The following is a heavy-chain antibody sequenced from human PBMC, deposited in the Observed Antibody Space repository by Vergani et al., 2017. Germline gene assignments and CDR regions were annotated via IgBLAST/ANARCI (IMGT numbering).Heavy chain of an antibody. D-gene: IGHD6-13*01. CDR1: GYTSTSYY. CDR3: ARDLGAGIAAAWNWFDP. CDR2: INPSGGST. V-gene: IGHV1-46*03. J-gene: IGHJ5*02. Sequence: QVQLVQSGAEVKKPGASVKVSCKASGYTSTSYYMHWVRQAPGQGLEWMGIINPSGGSTSYAQKFQGRVTMTRDTSTSTVYMELSSLRSEDTAVYYCARDLGAGIAAAWNWFDPWGQGTLVTVSS.